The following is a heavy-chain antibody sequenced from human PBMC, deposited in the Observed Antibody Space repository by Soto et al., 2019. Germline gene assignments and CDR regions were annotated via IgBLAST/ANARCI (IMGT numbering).Heavy chain of an antibody. CDR2: KYYSGAT. Sequence: SETLSLTCTVSGGSIKSDYYWTWVRQPPGGGLEWMGYKYYSGATDSDPSLKRRVSFSVDMSKNQFSLNLTSVTVADTAVYYCARGRPNYFYYGLDVWGQGIPVTVSS. V-gene: IGHV4-30-4*01. CDR3: ARGRPNYFYYGLDV. J-gene: IGHJ6*02. CDR1: GGSIKSDYY.